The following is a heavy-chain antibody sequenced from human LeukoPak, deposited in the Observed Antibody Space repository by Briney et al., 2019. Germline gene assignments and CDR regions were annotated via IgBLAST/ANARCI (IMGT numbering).Heavy chain of an antibody. Sequence: GGPLRLSCAASGFTFSSYDLHWVRQAPGKGLEWVAVIWYDGSNEYYADSVKGRFTISRDNSKNTLYLQMNSLRADDTAVYYCARGRYTSSPYFDYWGQGALVTVSS. V-gene: IGHV3-33*01. CDR1: GFTFSSYD. CDR2: IWYDGSNE. D-gene: IGHD6-6*01. J-gene: IGHJ4*02. CDR3: ARGRYTSSPYFDY.